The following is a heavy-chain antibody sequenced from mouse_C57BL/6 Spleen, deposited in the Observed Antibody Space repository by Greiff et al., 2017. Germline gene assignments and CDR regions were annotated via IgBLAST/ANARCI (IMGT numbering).Heavy chain of an antibody. D-gene: IGHD1-1*01. CDR1: GFTFSSYA. J-gene: IGHJ2*01. CDR3: ARDKYYGSSPFDY. Sequence: EVKLMESGGGLVKPGGSLKLSCAASGFTFSSYAMSWVRQPPEKRLEWVATISDGGSYTYSPDNLKGRFTNTRDKAKNNMYLQMSHLKSKDTAMYYCARDKYYGSSPFDYWGQGTTLTVSS. V-gene: IGHV5-4*01. CDR2: ISDGGSYT.